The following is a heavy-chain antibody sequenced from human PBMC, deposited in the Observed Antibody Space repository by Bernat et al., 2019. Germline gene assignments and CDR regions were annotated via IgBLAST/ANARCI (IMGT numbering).Heavy chain of an antibody. J-gene: IGHJ6*02. Sequence: QVQLVESGGGLVKPGGSLRLSCAASGFTFSDYYMSWIRQAPGKGLEWVSYISSSSSYTNYADSVKGRFTISRDNSKNTLYLQMNSLRAEDTAVYYCAKDLRYFDWLPGYYYYGMDVWGQGTTVTVSS. CDR3: AKDLRYFDWLPGYYYYGMDV. V-gene: IGHV3-11*06. CDR1: GFTFSDYY. CDR2: ISSSSSYT. D-gene: IGHD3-9*01.